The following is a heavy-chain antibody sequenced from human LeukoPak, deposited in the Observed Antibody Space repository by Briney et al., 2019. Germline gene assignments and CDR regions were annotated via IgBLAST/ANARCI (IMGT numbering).Heavy chain of an antibody. CDR2: IYSGGST. J-gene: IGHJ6*02. D-gene: IGHD3-10*01. CDR1: GFTFKTSG. V-gene: IGHV3-53*01. CDR3: ARGKGSSGGYYYYAMDV. Sequence: GGSLRLSCAASGFTFKTSGMNWVRQAPGKGLEWVSVIYSGGSTYYTDSVKGRFTISRDNFNNTLYLQMNNLRAEDTAVYYCARGKGSSGGYYYYAMDVWGQGTTVTVSS.